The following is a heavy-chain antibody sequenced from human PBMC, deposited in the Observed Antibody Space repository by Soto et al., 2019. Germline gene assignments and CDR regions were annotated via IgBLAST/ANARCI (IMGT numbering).Heavy chain of an antibody. V-gene: IGHV4-4*07. CDR1: GAYVSDFS. D-gene: IGHD1-7*01. Sequence: QVQQLESGPGLVKPWDTLSLTCTVSGAYVSDFSWSWIRQPAGKGLERIWRITVNGITQYTPSFRSRVTMSMDTARNHFSLNLQSATAADTVLYYCARESGENWTYEAHWGQGTLVTVSS. CDR2: ITVNGIT. CDR3: ARESGENWTYEAH. J-gene: IGHJ1*01.